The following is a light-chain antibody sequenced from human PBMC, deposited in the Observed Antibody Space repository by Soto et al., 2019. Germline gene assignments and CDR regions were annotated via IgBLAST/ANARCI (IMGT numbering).Light chain of an antibody. CDR2: DAS. Sequence: DIQMTESPSSLSASVGDRVTITCQASQNINNYLNWYQQKPGRAPKLLIYDASNLEAGVPSRFRGSGSGTDFTFTIRRLQPEDIATYYCQQYENLPTCGQGTRLEIK. J-gene: IGKJ5*01. CDR1: QNINNY. V-gene: IGKV1-33*01. CDR3: QQYENLPT.